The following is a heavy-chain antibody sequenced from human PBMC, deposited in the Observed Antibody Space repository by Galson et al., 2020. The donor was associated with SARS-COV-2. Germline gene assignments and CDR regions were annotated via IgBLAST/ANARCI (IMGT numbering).Heavy chain of an antibody. D-gene: IGHD3-10*01. Sequence: ASVKVSCKASGYTFTSYGISWVRQAPGQGLEWMGWISAYNGNTNYAQKLPGRVTMTTDTSTSTAYMELRSLRSDDTAVYYCARDGTSYYFPISTDYWGQGTLVTVSS. J-gene: IGHJ4*02. V-gene: IGHV1-18*01. CDR2: ISAYNGNT. CDR3: ARDGTSYYFPISTDY. CDR1: GYTFTSYG.